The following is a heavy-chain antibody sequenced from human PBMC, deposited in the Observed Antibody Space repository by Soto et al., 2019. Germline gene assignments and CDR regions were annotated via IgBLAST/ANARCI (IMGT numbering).Heavy chain of an antibody. V-gene: IGHV3-23*01. J-gene: IGHJ4*02. D-gene: IGHD3-10*01. CDR3: AKDRGFSDLFDY. CDR2: ISGSTSGT. CDR1: GFAFSSYA. Sequence: EVQLLESGGGLVQPGGSLRLSCAASGFAFSSYAMSWVRQAPGKGLEWVSSISGSTSGTYYADAVKGRFTISRDNSNNTLYLQMNRLSAEGTAVYYCAKDRGFSDLFDYGGQGALVTVSS.